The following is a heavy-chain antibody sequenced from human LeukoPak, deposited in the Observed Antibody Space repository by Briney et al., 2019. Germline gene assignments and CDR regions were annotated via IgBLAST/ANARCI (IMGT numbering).Heavy chain of an antibody. J-gene: IGHJ4*02. D-gene: IGHD2-15*01. CDR1: GFIFSNYY. V-gene: IGHV3-7*03. CDR3: ARVGGARNSDY. Sequence: PGGSLRLSCAASGFIFSNYYMTWFRQAPGKGLEWVANIRQDGSQKFYLDSVKGRFTISRDNAKSSVYLQMTSLRVEDTAVYYCARVGGARNSDYWGQGTLVTVSS. CDR2: IRQDGSQK.